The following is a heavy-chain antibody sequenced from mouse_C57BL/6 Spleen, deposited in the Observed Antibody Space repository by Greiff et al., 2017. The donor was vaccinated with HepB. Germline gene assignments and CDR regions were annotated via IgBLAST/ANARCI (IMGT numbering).Heavy chain of an antibody. CDR2: ISSGSSTL. Sequence: VQLKESGGGLVKPGGSLKLSCAASGFTFSDYGMHWVRQAPEKGLEWVAYISSGSSTLYYADTVKGRFTISRDNAKNTLFLQMTILRSEDTAMYYCARDYYYAMDYWGQGTSVTVSS. CDR1: GFTFSDYG. CDR3: ARDYYYAMDY. J-gene: IGHJ4*01. V-gene: IGHV5-17*01.